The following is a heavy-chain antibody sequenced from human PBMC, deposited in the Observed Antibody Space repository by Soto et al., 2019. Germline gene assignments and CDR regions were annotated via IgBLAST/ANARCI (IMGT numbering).Heavy chain of an antibody. CDR1: GFSLSNAGLG. D-gene: IGHD6-13*01. CDR3: ASTYSSSWYWFDP. CDR2: IFSNDEK. Sequence: QVTVKESGPVLVKPTETLTLTRTVSGFSLSNAGLGVSWIRQPPGKALEWLAHIFSNDEKSYSTSLKSRLTISKDTSKSQVVLIMTNMDHVDTATYYCASTYSSSWYWFDPWGQGTLVTVSS. V-gene: IGHV2-26*04. J-gene: IGHJ5*02.